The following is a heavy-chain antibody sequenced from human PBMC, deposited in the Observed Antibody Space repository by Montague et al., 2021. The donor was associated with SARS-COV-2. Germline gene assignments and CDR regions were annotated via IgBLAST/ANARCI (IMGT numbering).Heavy chain of an antibody. V-gene: IGHV4-38-2*02. D-gene: IGHD4-11*01. CDR3: AVNSNYYYYYGMDV. Sequence: SETLSLTCTVSGGSISSYYWGWIRQPPGKGLEWIGSIYHSGSTYYNSSLKSRVTISVDTSKNQFSLKLSSVTAADTAVYYCAVNSNYYYYYGMDVWGQGTTVTVSS. CDR2: IYHSGST. CDR1: GGSISSYY. J-gene: IGHJ6*02.